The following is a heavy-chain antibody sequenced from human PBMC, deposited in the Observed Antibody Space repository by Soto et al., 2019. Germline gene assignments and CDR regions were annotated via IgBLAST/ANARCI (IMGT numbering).Heavy chain of an antibody. CDR1: GYTFFTYD. J-gene: IGHJ5*02. Sequence: ASVKVSCKASGYTFFTYDISWVRQAPGQGLEWMGWISAYSGDTKYAQKFQGRVTMTTDTSTTTAYLELRSLRSDDTAVYYCARHHGPTTSENWFDPWGQGTLVTVSS. V-gene: IGHV1-18*01. CDR2: ISAYSGDT. CDR3: ARHHGPTTSENWFDP. D-gene: IGHD5-12*01.